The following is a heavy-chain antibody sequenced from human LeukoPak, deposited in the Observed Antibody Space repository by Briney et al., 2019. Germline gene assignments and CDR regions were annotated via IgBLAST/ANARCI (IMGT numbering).Heavy chain of an antibody. D-gene: IGHD1-20*01. CDR3: ATDSPLTGTTGIFDY. J-gene: IGHJ4*02. CDR1: GYTLTELS. CDR2: FDPEDGET. V-gene: IGHV1-24*01. Sequence: ASVKVSCKVSGYTLTELSMHWVRQAPGKGLEWMGGFDPEDGETIYAQKFQGRVTMTEDTSTDTAYMELSSLSSEDTAVYYCATDSPLTGTTGIFDYWGQGTLVTVSS.